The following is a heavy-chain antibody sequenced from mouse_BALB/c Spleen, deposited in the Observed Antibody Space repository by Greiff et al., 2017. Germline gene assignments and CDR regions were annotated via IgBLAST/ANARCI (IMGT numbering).Heavy chain of an antibody. J-gene: IGHJ3*01. CDR1: GFTFSSYG. D-gene: IGHD1-1*01. Sequence: DVMLVESGGDLVKPGGSLKLSCAASGFTFSSYGMSWVRQTPDKRLEWVATISSGGSYTYYPDSVKGRFTISRDNAKNTLYLQMSSLKSEDTAMYYCARQTTEWFAYWGQGTLVTVSA. CDR3: ARQTTEWFAY. V-gene: IGHV5-6*02. CDR2: ISSGGSYT.